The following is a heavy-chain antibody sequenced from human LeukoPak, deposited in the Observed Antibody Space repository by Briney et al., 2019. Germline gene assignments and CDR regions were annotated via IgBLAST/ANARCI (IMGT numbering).Heavy chain of an antibody. V-gene: IGHV3-33*01. CDR2: IWYDGSNK. CDR3: ARARGYNHGPQDYYFDY. D-gene: IGHD5-18*01. J-gene: IGHJ4*02. CDR1: GFTFSSYG. Sequence: GGSLRLSCAASGFTFSSYGMHWVRQAPGKGLEWVAVIWYDGSNKYYADSVKGRFTISRDNSKNTLYLQMNSLRAEDTAVYYCARARGYNHGPQDYYFDYWGQGTLVTVSS.